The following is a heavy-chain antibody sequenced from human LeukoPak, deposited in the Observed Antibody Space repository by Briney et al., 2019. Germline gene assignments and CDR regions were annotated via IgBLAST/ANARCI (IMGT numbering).Heavy chain of an antibody. CDR3: AKEHSSGCTNLHY. Sequence: GESLRLSCAASRCTFDRYTIDWVRQAPGKGLEWVSLIGRRDNNRYYADSVRGRFTISRDNSRNSLYLQMNSRRTEDTALYYCAKEHSSGCTNLHYWGRGTLFTVSS. J-gene: IGHJ4*01. CDR2: IGRRDNNR. CDR1: RCTFDRYT. V-gene: IGHV3-43*01. D-gene: IGHD6-19*01.